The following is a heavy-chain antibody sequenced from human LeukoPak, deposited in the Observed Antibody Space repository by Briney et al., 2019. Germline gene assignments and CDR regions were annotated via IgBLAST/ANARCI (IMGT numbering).Heavy chain of an antibody. CDR1: GFTFSKYW. V-gene: IGHV3-74*01. Sequence: GGSLRLSCAASGFTFSKYWMLWVRQAPGKGLESVSRINTDGTVTTYADSVKGRFTVSRDNADNTMFLQMNSVRDEDTAVYYCARAGAYSSSSPAGLWGQGTLVTVSS. CDR3: ARAGAYSSSSPAGL. CDR2: INTDGTVT. J-gene: IGHJ4*02. D-gene: IGHD6-6*01.